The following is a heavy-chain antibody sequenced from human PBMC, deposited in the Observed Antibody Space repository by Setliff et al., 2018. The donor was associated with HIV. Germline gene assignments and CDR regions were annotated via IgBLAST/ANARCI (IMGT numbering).Heavy chain of an antibody. CDR3: ARFVRGAFDS. D-gene: IGHD3-10*02. CDR1: GGSISSHY. CDR2: IYYSGST. J-gene: IGHJ4*02. V-gene: IGHV4-59*11. Sequence: SETLSLTCSVSGGSISSHYWTWIRQPPGKGLEWIGYIYYSGSTSYNPSLKSRVTISVDSSKNQLSLKVSSVTAADTAVYYCARFVRGAFDSWGQGSLVTVSS.